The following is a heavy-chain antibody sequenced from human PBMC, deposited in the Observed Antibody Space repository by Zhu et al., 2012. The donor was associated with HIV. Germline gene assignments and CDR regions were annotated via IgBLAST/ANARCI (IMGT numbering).Heavy chain of an antibody. D-gene: IGHD3-10*01. Sequence: QVQLQQWGAGLLKPSETLSLTCAVYGGSFSGYNWMWIRQPPGKGLEWIGEIDHYGRTKYRPSLKRRVTISVDTSKSQFSLKMTAVTAADTAVYYCAEFGDSVDYWGPGTSSPSPQ. CDR2: IDHYGRT. V-gene: IGHV4-34*01. J-gene: IGHJ4*02. CDR3: AEFGDSVDY. CDR1: GGSFSGYN.